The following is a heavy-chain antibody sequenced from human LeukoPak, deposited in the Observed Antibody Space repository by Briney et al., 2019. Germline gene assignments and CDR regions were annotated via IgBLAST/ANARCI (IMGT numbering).Heavy chain of an antibody. V-gene: IGHV5-51*01. D-gene: IGHD5-12*01. CDR3: ARSRATIDYYYYMDV. J-gene: IGHJ6*03. CDR2: IYPGDSDT. Sequence: GESLKISCKGSGYSFTSYWIGWVRQMPGKGLEWMGIIYPGDSDTRYSPSFQGQVTISADKSISTAYLQWSSLKASDTAMYYCARSRATIDYYYYMDVWGKGTTVTVSS. CDR1: GYSFTSYW.